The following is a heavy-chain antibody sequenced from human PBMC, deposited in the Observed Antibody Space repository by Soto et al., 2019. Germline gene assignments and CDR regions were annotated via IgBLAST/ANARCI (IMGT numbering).Heavy chain of an antibody. J-gene: IGHJ3*02. D-gene: IGHD6-19*01. V-gene: IGHV1-18*01. CDR1: GYTFTSYG. CDR2: ISAYNGNT. CDR3: ARVIAVAGTDDAFDI. Sequence: QVQLVQSGAEVKKPGASVKVSCKASGYTFTSYGISWVRQAPGQGLEWMGWISAYNGNTNYAQKLQGRVTMTTDTSTSTADRGLGSLRSDDTAVYYCARVIAVAGTDDAFDIWGQGTMVTVSS.